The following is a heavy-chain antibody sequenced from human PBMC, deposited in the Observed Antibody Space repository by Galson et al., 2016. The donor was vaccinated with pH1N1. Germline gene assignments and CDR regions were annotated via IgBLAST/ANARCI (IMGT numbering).Heavy chain of an antibody. J-gene: IGHJ4*01. D-gene: IGHD2-21*02. Sequence: SVKVSCKASGGTFSSFGISWVRQAPGQGLEWMGGIIGVFAKTNYAQKFQGRVTITADELTSTAYMDLSSLTSEDTAVYYCARSPGYMVTALDNWGHGTLVTVSS. CDR1: GGTFSSFG. V-gene: IGHV1-69*13. CDR3: ARSPGYMVTALDN. CDR2: IIGVFAKT.